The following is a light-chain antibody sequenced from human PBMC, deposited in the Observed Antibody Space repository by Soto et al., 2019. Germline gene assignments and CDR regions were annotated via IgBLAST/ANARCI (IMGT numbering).Light chain of an antibody. J-gene: IGKJ2*02. CDR3: QQSHSSPWT. V-gene: IGKV1-39*01. CDR2: GAS. Sequence: DIQMTQSPSSLSASVGDRVTITYRASQSISTYLNWYQHKPGKAPKFLIYGASNLQSGVPSRFSGSGSGTDFTLTITSLQPEDFATYYCQQSHSSPWTFGQGTILEIK. CDR1: QSISTY.